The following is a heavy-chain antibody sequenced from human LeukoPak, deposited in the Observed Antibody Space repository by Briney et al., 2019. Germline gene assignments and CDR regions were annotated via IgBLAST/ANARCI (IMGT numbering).Heavy chain of an antibody. CDR2: IKQDGSEK. D-gene: IGHD3-3*01. CDR1: GFTFSSYW. J-gene: IGHJ6*02. CDR3: ARDRDDFWSGSSYYYGMDV. Sequence: PGGSLRLSCAASGFTFSSYWMSWVRQALGKGLEWVANIKQDGSEKYYVDSVKGRFTISRDNAKNSLYLQTNSLRAEDTAVYYCARDRDDFWSGSSYYYGMDVWGQGTTVTVSS. V-gene: IGHV3-7*01.